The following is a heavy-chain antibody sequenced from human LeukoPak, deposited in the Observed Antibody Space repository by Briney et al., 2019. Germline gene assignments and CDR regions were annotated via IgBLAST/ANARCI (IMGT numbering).Heavy chain of an antibody. CDR3: ARVRDSSGYYYGY. Sequence: ASVKVSCKASGHTFTGYYMHWVRQAPGQGLEWMGWINPNSGGTNYAQKFQGRVTMTRDTSISTAYMELSRLRSDDTAVYYCARVRDSSGYYYGYWGQGTLVTVSS. CDR1: GHTFTGYY. J-gene: IGHJ4*02. CDR2: INPNSGGT. D-gene: IGHD3-22*01. V-gene: IGHV1-2*02.